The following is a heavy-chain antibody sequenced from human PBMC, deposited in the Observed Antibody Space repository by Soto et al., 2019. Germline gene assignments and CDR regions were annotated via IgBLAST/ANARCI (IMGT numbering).Heavy chain of an antibody. CDR2: INPISGGT. J-gene: IGHJ4*02. Sequence: ASVMVSCKTSGYTFTGHHIHWVRQAPGQGLEWMGWINPISGGTKYREKFQGRVSITRDKSSSTAYMELSSLTSDDSAVYYCAKDGRHCSGGSCPQGHWGQGTLVTVSS. CDR3: AKDGRHCSGGSCPQGH. CDR1: GYTFTGHH. D-gene: IGHD2-15*01. V-gene: IGHV1-2*02.